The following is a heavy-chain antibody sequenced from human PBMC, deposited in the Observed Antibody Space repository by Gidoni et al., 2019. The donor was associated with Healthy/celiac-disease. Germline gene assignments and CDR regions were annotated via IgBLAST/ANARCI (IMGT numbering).Heavy chain of an antibody. CDR2: ISSSSSTI. CDR1: GFTFSSYS. J-gene: IGHJ3*02. D-gene: IGHD3-10*01. CDR3: AREQGLMSRVTNAFDI. V-gene: IGHV3-48*02. Sequence: EVQLVESGGGLVQPGGSLRLSCAASGFTFSSYSMNWVRQAPGKGLEWVSYISSSSSTIYYADSVKGRFTISRDNAKNSLYLQMNSLRDEDTAVYYCAREQGLMSRVTNAFDIWGQGTMVTVSS.